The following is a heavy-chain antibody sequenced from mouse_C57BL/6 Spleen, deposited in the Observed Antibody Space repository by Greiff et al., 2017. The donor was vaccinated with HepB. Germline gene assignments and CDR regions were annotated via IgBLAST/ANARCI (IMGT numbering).Heavy chain of an antibody. D-gene: IGHD2-4*01. Sequence: EVKLVESGGGLVQPGGSMKLSCAASGFTFSDAWMDWVRQSPEKGLEWVAEIRNKANNHATYYAESVKGRFTISRDDSKSSVYLQMNSLRAEDTGIYYCTRGRTYYDYDNPFDYWGQGTTLTVSS. V-gene: IGHV6-6*01. CDR2: IRNKANNHAT. J-gene: IGHJ2*01. CDR3: TRGRTYYDYDNPFDY. CDR1: GFTFSDAW.